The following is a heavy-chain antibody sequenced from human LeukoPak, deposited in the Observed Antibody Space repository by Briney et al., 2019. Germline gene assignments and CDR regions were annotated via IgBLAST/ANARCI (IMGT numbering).Heavy chain of an antibody. CDR2: ISSNGGST. V-gene: IGHV3-64*01. J-gene: IGHJ4*02. D-gene: IGHD3-10*01. CDR1: GLTFSGYV. Sequence: PGGPLRLSVAAPGLTFSGYVMNWVRKAPGKGLKYVSAISSNGGSTYYANSVKGRFTISRDNSKNTLYLQMGSLRAEDMAVYYCAREARPRGYFDYWGQGTLVTVSS. CDR3: AREARPRGYFDY.